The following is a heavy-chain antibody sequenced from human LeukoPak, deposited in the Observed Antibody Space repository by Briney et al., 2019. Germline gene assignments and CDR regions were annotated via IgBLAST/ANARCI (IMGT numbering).Heavy chain of an antibody. CDR3: ARSTYYDSSGYYGHNYYYGMDV. CDR1: GGTFSSYA. Sequence: SVKVSCKASGGTFSSYAISWVRQAPGQGLEWTGGIIPIFGTANYAQKFQGRVTITADESTSTAYMELSSLRSEDTAVYYCARSTYYDSSGYYGHNYYYGMDVWGQGTTVTVSS. D-gene: IGHD3-22*01. V-gene: IGHV1-69*01. CDR2: IIPIFGTA. J-gene: IGHJ6*02.